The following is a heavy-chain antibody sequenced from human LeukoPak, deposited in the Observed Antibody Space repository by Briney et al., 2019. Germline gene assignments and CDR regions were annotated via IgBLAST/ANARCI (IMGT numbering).Heavy chain of an antibody. CDR2: VSPDGSSI. CDR3: ARGGSYGDY. D-gene: IGHD3-16*01. Sequence: GGSLRLSCAASGFSFSNYWMHWVRQVPEKGLAWVSRVSPDGSSITYANSVKGRFTSSRDNAKNTLYLQMNRLRVEDTAVYYCARGGSYGDYWGQGILVTVSS. CDR1: GFSFSNYW. V-gene: IGHV3-74*03. J-gene: IGHJ4*02.